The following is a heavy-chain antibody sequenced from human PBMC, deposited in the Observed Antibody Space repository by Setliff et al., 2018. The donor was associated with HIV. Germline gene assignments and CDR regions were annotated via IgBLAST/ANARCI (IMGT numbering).Heavy chain of an antibody. D-gene: IGHD3-9*01. J-gene: IGHJ4*02. CDR2: INSMSSYT. V-gene: IGHV3-11*03. CDR3: ATAEYDLLTGYYYPFDY. CDR1: GFTFSDYY. Sequence: GGSLRLSCATSGFTFSDYYMSWIRQAPGKGLEWLSFINSMSSYTNYADSVKGRFTISRDNGNNALYLQMNGLRAEDTAIYYCATAEYDLLTGYYYPFDYWGQGTLVTVSS.